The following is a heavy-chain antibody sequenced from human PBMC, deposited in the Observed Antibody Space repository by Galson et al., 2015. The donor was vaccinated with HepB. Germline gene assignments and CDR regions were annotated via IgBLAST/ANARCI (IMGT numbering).Heavy chain of an antibody. J-gene: IGHJ5*02. Sequence: SVKVSCKGSGDTFDSSSTNWLRQAPGQGLQWMGRIVPIFGTPTYAQNFQDRVTITADDSTKTVYMELTSLRSDDTAVYYCATGAGRQVNWFDPWGQGTPVIVSS. CDR2: IVPIFGTP. V-gene: IGHV1-69*13. D-gene: IGHD6-19*01. CDR3: ATGAGRQVNWFDP. CDR1: GDTFDSSS.